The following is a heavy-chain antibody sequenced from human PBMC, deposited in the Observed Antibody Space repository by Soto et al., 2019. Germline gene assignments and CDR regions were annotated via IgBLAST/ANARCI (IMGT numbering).Heavy chain of an antibody. V-gene: IGHV4-34*01. D-gene: IGHD7-27*01. CDR3: ARGNWEPEDYFDY. Sequence: SETLSLTCAVYGGSFSGYYWSWIRQPPGKGLEWIGEINHSGSTNYNPSLKSRVTISVDTSKNQFSLKLSSVTAADTAVYYCARGNWEPEDYFDYWGQGTLVTVSS. J-gene: IGHJ4*02. CDR1: GGSFSGYY. CDR2: INHSGST.